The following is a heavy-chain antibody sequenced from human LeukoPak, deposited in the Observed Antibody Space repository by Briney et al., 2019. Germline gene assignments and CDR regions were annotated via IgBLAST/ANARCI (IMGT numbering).Heavy chain of an antibody. Sequence: SETLSLTCTVSGGSINSYYWSWIRQHPGKGLEWIGYIYYSGSTYYNPSLKSRVTISVDTSKNQFSLKLSSVTAADTAVYYCARPSHYYYMDVWGKGTTVTVSS. CDR1: GGSINSYY. J-gene: IGHJ6*03. CDR2: IYYSGST. D-gene: IGHD3-9*01. CDR3: ARPSHYYYMDV. V-gene: IGHV4-59*06.